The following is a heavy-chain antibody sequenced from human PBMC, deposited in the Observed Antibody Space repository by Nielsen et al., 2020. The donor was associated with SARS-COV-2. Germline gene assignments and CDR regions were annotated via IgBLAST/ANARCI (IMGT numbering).Heavy chain of an antibody. V-gene: IGHV3-33*08. CDR2: ISYDGSVK. Sequence: GESLKISCEASGFTISRYGMHWVRQAPGKGLDWVTFISYDGSVKYYADSVRGRFTVSRDNAENSLYLQMNSLRDEDTAVYYCARDQDGGAATSNWYFDLWGRGTLVIVSS. CDR3: ARDQDGGAATSNWYFDL. CDR1: GFTISRYG. J-gene: IGHJ2*01. D-gene: IGHD6-25*01.